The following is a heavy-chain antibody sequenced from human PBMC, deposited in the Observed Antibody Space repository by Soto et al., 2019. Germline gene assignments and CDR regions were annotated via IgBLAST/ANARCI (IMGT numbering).Heavy chain of an antibody. CDR2: LFYSGST. CDR1: GGSISSYY. CDR3: ARHGDNSGWENWFDP. Sequence: PSETLSLTCTVSGGSISSYYWSWIRQPPGAGLEWIGFLFYSGSTNYNPSLKSRVTISVDTSKNQFSLKLSSVTAADTAVYYCARHGDNSGWENWFDPWGQGTLVTVSS. V-gene: IGHV4-59*08. J-gene: IGHJ5*02. D-gene: IGHD6-19*01.